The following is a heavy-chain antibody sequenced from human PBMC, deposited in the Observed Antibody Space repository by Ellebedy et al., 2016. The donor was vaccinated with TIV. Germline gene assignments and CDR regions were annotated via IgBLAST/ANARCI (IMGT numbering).Heavy chain of an antibody. D-gene: IGHD2-8*02. Sequence: MPSETLSLTCTVSGGSISITSYYWGWIRQPPGKGLEWIGSIYYDGSTYYNPSLKSRVTISKATSKNQFSLKLTSVTAADTAVYYCARRRSYWSALDFWGQGTLATVSS. J-gene: IGHJ4*02. CDR1: GGSISITSYY. CDR2: IYYDGST. V-gene: IGHV4-39*01. CDR3: ARRRSYWSALDF.